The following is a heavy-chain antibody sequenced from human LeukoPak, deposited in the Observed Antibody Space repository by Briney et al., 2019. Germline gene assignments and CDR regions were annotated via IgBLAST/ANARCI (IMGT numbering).Heavy chain of an antibody. J-gene: IGHJ4*02. V-gene: IGHV3-20*01. D-gene: IGHD3-3*01. CDR2: INWNDGRA. CDR1: GFTLDDYG. Sequence: PGGSLRLSCAASGFTLDDYGMSWVRQAPGKGLEWVSGINWNDGRANYADSMKGRFTISRDNAKNSLYLQMNSLRAEDTAVNDCAKDRFCSWYYGLYYFDYWGQGTLVTVSS. CDR3: AKDRFCSWYYGLYYFDY.